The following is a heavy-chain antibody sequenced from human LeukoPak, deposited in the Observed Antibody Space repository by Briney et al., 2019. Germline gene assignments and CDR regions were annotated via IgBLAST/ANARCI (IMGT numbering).Heavy chain of an antibody. D-gene: IGHD2-21*02. CDR2: IIPIFGTA. V-gene: IGHV1-69*13. J-gene: IGHJ4*02. CDR3: ARIPLAYCGGDCYFDY. CDR1: GYTFTSYY. Sequence: GASEKVSCKASGYTFTSYYMHWVRQAPGQGLEWMGGIIPIFGTANYAQKFQGRVTITADESTSTAYMELSSLRSEDTTVYYCARIPLAYCGGDCYFDYWGQGTLVTVSS.